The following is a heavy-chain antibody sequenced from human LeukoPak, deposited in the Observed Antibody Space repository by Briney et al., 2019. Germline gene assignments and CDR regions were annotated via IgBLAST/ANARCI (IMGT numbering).Heavy chain of an antibody. D-gene: IGHD5-12*01. J-gene: IGHJ4*02. CDR3: ARDRGSYAWDY. V-gene: IGHV3-66*02. Sequence: GGSLRLSCAASGFTVSSNYMNWVRQAPGKGLEWVSVIYSGGSTYYADFVKGRFTISRDNSKNTPYLQMNSLRPEDTAVYYCARDRGSYAWDYWGQGTLVTVSS. CDR1: GFTVSSNY. CDR2: IYSGGST.